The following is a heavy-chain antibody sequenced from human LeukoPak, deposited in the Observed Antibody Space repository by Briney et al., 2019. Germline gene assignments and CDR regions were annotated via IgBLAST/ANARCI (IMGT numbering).Heavy chain of an antibody. J-gene: IGHJ5*02. V-gene: IGHV3-48*01. Sequence: GGTLRLSCAASGITFSSYSMNWVRRAPGKGLEWVSYISSSSNTIYYADSVKGRFTISRDNAKNSLYLQMNSLRAEDTAVYYCARDRVGDYYGSGSPNWFDPWGQGTLVTVSS. CDR3: ARDRVGDYYGSGSPNWFDP. CDR1: GITFSSYS. D-gene: IGHD3-10*01. CDR2: ISSSSNTI.